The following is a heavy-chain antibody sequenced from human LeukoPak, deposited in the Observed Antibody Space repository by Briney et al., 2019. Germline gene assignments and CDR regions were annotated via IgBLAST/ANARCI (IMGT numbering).Heavy chain of an antibody. CDR1: GFTFSSYA. J-gene: IGHJ4*02. D-gene: IGHD5-18*01. CDR3: AKVLWSGYVDTAMEYFDY. V-gene: IGHV3-23*01. Sequence: PGGSLRLSRAASGFTFSSYAMSWVRQAPGKGLEWVSAISGSGGSTYYADSVKGRFTISRDNSKNTLYLQMNSLRAEDTAVYYCAKVLWSGYVDTAMEYFDYWGQGTLVTVSS. CDR2: ISGSGGST.